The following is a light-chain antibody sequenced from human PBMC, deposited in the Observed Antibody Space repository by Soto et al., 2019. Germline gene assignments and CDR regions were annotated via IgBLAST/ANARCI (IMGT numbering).Light chain of an antibody. Sequence: QSALTQPASVSGSTGQSITISCTGTSSDVGSGNFVSWFQQHPGKAPKLMIYDVTNRPSRVSYRFSGSKSGNTASLTISGPQAEDEADSYCSSFPTTNTLVLGGGTKLTVL. CDR2: DVT. J-gene: IGLJ3*02. CDR3: SSFPTTNTLV. CDR1: SSDVGSGNF. V-gene: IGLV2-14*01.